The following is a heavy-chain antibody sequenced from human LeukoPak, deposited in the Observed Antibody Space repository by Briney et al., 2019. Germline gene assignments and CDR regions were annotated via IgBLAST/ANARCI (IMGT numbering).Heavy chain of an antibody. D-gene: IGHD3-10*01. Sequence: SETLSLTCTVSGGSISSYYWSWIRQPAGKGLDWIGRIYTSGSTNYNPSLKSRVTMSVDTSKNQFSLKLSSVTAADTAVYYCATYYYGSVSPDYYYYMDVWGKGTTVNVSS. V-gene: IGHV4-4*07. CDR2: IYTSGST. CDR3: ATYYYGSVSPDYYYYMDV. CDR1: GGSISSYY. J-gene: IGHJ6*03.